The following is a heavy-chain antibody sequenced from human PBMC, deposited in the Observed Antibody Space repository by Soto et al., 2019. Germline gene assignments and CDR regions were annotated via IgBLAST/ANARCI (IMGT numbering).Heavy chain of an antibody. CDR1: GGSISVGGDD. CDR2: IYYSGST. V-gene: IGHV4-31*03. J-gene: IGHJ4*02. Sequence: SETLSLTCTVSGGSISVGGDDGTWSPQHPGKGREGIGYIYYSGSTYCNPSLESRVTISVDTSKNQFSPKLSSVTAADTAVYYCARVPDYWGQGTLVTV. CDR3: ARVPDY.